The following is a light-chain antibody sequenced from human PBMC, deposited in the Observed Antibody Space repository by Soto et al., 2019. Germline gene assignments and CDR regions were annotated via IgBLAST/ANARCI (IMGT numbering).Light chain of an antibody. V-gene: IGKV3-15*01. CDR2: GAS. J-gene: IGKJ4*01. CDR3: QQYNNWPPLT. CDR1: QSVSSN. Sequence: EIVMTQSPATLSVSPGERATLSCRASQSVSSNLAWYQQNPGQAPRLLIYGASTRATGIPARLSGSGSGTEFTLTISSLQSEDFAVYYCQQYNNWPPLTFGGWTKVEIK.